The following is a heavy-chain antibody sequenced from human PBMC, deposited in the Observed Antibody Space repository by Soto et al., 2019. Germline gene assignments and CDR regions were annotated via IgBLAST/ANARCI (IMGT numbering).Heavy chain of an antibody. CDR2: ISPYDGKT. CDR3: ARDRGRFTGFGVVATPFDH. Sequence: QVLMVQSGAEVKKPGASVKVSCKASGYTFPNYGITWVRQAPGQGLEWMGWISPYDGKTNYARKLQGRVTMTTDTSTATAFMELRSLKSDDTAMYYGARDRGRFTGFGVVATPFDHWGQGTPVNVSS. J-gene: IGHJ4*02. V-gene: IGHV1-18*04. D-gene: IGHD3-3*01. CDR1: GYTFPNYG.